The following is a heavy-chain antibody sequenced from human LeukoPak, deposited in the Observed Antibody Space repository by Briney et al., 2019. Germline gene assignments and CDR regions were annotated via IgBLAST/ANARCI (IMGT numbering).Heavy chain of an antibody. CDR3: VLLIASDGERWFDP. CDR1: GYTFTTYW. CDR2: IYPGDSDT. V-gene: IGHV5-51*01. J-gene: IGHJ5*02. Sequence: GESLKISCKGSGYTFTTYWIGWVRQMPGKGLEWMGIIYPGDSDTTYSPSFQGQVTISADKSISTAYLQWSSLKASDTAIYYCVLLIASDGERWFDPWGQGTLVTVSS. D-gene: IGHD6-13*01.